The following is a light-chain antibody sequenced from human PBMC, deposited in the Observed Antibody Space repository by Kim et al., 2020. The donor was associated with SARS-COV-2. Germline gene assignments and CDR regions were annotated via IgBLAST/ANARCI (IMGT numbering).Light chain of an antibody. CDR2: GTS. CDR1: ESVSSTY. V-gene: IGKV3-20*01. J-gene: IGKJ2*01. Sequence: SPGERATLVCRASESVSSTYLAWYQQKPGQAPRLLISGTSFRATGIPDRFSGSGSGTDFTLTISRLEPEDLAVYYCQQYGSSPPYTFGQGTKLEI. CDR3: QQYGSSPPYT.